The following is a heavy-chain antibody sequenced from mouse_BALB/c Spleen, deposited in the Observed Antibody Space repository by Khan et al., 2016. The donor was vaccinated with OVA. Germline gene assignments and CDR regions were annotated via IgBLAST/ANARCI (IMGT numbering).Heavy chain of an antibody. V-gene: IGHV3-2*02. D-gene: IGHD2-13*01. Sequence: VQLKESGPGLVKPSQSLSLTCTVTGYSITSDYAWNWIRQFPGNKLEWMGYISSTGSTSYNPSLKSRISITRDTSTNQFFLHLNSVTTEDTATXYCSRSLYYSDSCAMDYWGQGTSVTVSS. CDR2: ISSTGST. CDR3: SRSLYYSDSCAMDY. CDR1: GYSITSDYA. J-gene: IGHJ4*01.